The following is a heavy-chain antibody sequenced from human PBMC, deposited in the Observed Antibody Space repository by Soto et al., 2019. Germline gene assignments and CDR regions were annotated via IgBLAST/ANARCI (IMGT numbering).Heavy chain of an antibody. J-gene: IGHJ4*02. CDR2: INWNGRST. CDR3: ARCGSGSCYIMASFDY. Sequence: EVQLVESGGGVVRPGGSLRLSCAASGFTFDDYAMSWVRQAPGKGLEWVAGINWNGRSTTYADSLKGRFTISRDNAKNSLRLQNNSLRADDTALYVCARCGSGSCYIMASFDYWGQGTLVTVSS. V-gene: IGHV3-20*01. CDR1: GFTFDDYA. D-gene: IGHD2-2*02.